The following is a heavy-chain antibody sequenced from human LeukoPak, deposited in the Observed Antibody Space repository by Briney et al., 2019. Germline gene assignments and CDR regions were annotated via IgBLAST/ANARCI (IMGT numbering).Heavy chain of an antibody. J-gene: IGHJ3*02. CDR3: ARASCTCASWPQDDTFDI. D-gene: IGHD2-15*01. CDR1: GFSITSGYY. V-gene: IGHV4-38-2*02. CDR2: IFHSGRT. Sequence: SETLSLTCTVSGFSITSGYYWGWVRQPPGKALEWLGSIFHSGRTYYNPSLESRVTISVDTSKNQFSLRLSSVTPADTAVYYCARASCTCASWPQDDTFDIWGQGTMVPVSS.